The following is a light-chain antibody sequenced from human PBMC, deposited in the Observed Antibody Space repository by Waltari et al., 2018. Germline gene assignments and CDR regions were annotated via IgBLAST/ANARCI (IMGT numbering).Light chain of an antibody. V-gene: IGLV2-23*02. CDR1: SSDVGSYNF. Sequence: QSALTQPASVSGSPGQSITISCTGTSSDVGSYNFVSWYQQHPGKAPKLMIYEVSKRPSGVSNRCSGSKSGNTASLTISGLQAEDEADYYCCSYAGSLVFGGGTKLTVL. J-gene: IGLJ2*01. CDR3: CSYAGSLV. CDR2: EVS.